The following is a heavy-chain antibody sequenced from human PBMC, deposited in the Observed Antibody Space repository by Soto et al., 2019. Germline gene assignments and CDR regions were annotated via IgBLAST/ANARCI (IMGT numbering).Heavy chain of an antibody. V-gene: IGHV1-3*01. CDR1: GNTVPNYA. Sequence: ASVKVSGKASGNTVPNYAIHWVRQAPGQMREWMGWINGGNGNTYDXXHFQGRVXXTRDTSAGTVXMQLSXLTCEDTAVYYCARDDPGFSGSHYIDYFNYXX. D-gene: IGHD1-26*01. J-gene: IGHJ4*01. CDR2: INGGNGNT. CDR3: ARDDPGFSGSHYIDYFNY.